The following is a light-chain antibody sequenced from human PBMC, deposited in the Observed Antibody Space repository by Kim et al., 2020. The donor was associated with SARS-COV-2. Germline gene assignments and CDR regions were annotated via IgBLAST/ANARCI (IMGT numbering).Light chain of an antibody. CDR2: EDN. V-gene: IGLV3-1*01. Sequence: SPSQTAPITCSGDELGYKYACWYQQKAGQSPVLVIYEDNKRPSGIPERFSGSNSGSTATLTISGTQAMDEADYYCQTWDRSSQWVFGGGTQLTVL. CDR3: QTWDRSSQWV. J-gene: IGLJ3*02. CDR1: ELGYKY.